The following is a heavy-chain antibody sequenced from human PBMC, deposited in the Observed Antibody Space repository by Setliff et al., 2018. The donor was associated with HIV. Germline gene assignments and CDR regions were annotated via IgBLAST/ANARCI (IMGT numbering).Heavy chain of an antibody. V-gene: IGHV3-7*01. J-gene: IGHJ4*02. D-gene: IGHD6-13*01. CDR3: AVTSIASSFDY. Sequence: GGSLRLSCAASGLTVSGYWMSWVRQAPGKGLEWVANIKQDGSERYYVDSVKGRFTISRDNTNNSLYLQMNSLRAEDTAVYYCAVTSIASSFDYWGQGALVTVSS. CDR2: IKQDGSER. CDR1: GLTVSGYW.